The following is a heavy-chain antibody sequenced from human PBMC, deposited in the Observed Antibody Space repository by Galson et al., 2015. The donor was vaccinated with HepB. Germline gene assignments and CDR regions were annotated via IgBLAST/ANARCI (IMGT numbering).Heavy chain of an antibody. CDR3: ARPGSGWARAFDY. CDR1: GYSFTNYW. D-gene: IGHD6-19*01. Sequence: QSGAEVKKPGESLKISCQGSGYSFTNYWIGWVRQMPGKGLEWMGIVYPSDSQTRYSPSFQGQVTISADKSISTAYLQWSSLKASDTAMYYCARPGSGWARAFDYWGQGTLVTVSS. V-gene: IGHV5-51*01. CDR2: VYPSDSQT. J-gene: IGHJ4*02.